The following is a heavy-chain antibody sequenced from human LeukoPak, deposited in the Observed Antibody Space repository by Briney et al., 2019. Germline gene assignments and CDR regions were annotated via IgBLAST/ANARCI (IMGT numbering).Heavy chain of an antibody. V-gene: IGHV3-NL1*01. CDR3: ARGGNSFVGTNWFDS. CDR2: IYSGGST. Sequence: PGGSLRLSCAASGFTFSSYGMHWVRQAPGKGLEWVSVIYSGGSTYYADSVKGRFTISRDNSKNTLYLQMNSLRAEDTAVYYCARGGNSFVGTNWFDSWLLGTKVTVSS. J-gene: IGHJ5*01. CDR1: GFTFSSYG. D-gene: IGHD1-14*01.